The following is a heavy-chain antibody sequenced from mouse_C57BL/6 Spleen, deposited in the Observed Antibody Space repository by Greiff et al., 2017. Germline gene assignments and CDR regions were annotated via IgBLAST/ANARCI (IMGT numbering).Heavy chain of an antibody. CDR2: IYPGNSDT. Sequence: VQLQQSGTVLARPGASVKMSCKTSGYTFTSYWMHWVKQRPGQGLEWIGAIYPGNSDTSYNQKFKGKAKLTAVTSASTAYMELSSLTNEDSAVYYCKIYYGIPYGGQGTTLTVSS. J-gene: IGHJ2*01. CDR3: KIYYGIPY. CDR1: GYTFTSYW. D-gene: IGHD2-1*01. V-gene: IGHV1-5*01.